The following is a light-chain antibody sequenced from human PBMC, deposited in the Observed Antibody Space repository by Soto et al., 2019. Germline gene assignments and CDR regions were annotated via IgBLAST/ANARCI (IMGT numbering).Light chain of an antibody. CDR2: AAS. CDR1: QSISSY. V-gene: IGKV1-39*01. CDR3: QQSYSTPYT. Sequence: DIQMTQSPSSLSASVGDRVTITCRASQSISSYLNWHQQKPGKAPKLLIYAASSLQSGVPSRFSGSGSGTDFTLTISSLPPEDFATYYCQQSYSTPYTFGQGTKVDIK. J-gene: IGKJ2*01.